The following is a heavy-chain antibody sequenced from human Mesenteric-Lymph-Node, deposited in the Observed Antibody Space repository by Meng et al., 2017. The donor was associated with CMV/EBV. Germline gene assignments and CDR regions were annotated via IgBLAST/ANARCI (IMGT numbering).Heavy chain of an antibody. CDR2: IYYSGTT. Sequence: SETLSLTCTVSGGSISSRSYHWGWVRRPPGKGLEWIGAIYYSGTTYYNPSLKSRVTISIDTSTNQFSLKLNSVTAADTAVYYCARGTNYYDSSGYYEFDYWGQGTLVTVSS. V-gene: IGHV4-39*07. J-gene: IGHJ4*02. CDR1: GGSISSRSYH. CDR3: ARGTNYYDSSGYYEFDY. D-gene: IGHD3-22*01.